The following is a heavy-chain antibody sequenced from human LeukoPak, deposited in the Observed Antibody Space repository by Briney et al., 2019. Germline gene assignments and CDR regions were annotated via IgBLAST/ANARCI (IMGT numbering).Heavy chain of an antibody. CDR2: IYTSGST. V-gene: IGHV4-4*07. CDR1: GGSISSYY. J-gene: IGHJ6*03. Sequence: PSGTLSLTCTVSGGSISSYYWSWIRQPAGKGLEWIGRIYTSGSTNYNPSLKSRVTISVDKSKNRFSLKLSSVTAADTAVYYCAREGIAAADYYYYYMDVWGKGTTVTVSS. D-gene: IGHD6-13*01. CDR3: AREGIAAADYYYYYMDV.